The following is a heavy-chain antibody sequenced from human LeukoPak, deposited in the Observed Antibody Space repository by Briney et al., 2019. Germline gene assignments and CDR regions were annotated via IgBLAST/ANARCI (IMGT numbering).Heavy chain of an antibody. V-gene: IGHV3-30*18. Sequence: PGGSLRLSCAASGFSFISYGMHWIRQAPGKGLEWVGVLSDDGRSKDYADSVKGRFTISRDNSKDTLYLQMNSLRAEDTAVYYCTKRPSDYGDYVSYFDCWGQGTLVTVSS. CDR3: TKRPSDYGDYVSYFDC. CDR2: LSDDGRSK. CDR1: GFSFISYG. J-gene: IGHJ4*02. D-gene: IGHD4-17*01.